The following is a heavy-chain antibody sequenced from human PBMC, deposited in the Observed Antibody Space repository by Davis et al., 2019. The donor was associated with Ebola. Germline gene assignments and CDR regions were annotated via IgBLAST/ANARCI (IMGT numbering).Heavy chain of an antibody. V-gene: IGHV1-18*04. CDR1: GYTFTNYG. CDR2: ISAYNSNT. CDR3: ARGITMIGPGWFDP. J-gene: IGHJ5*01. D-gene: IGHD3-22*01. Sequence: ASVKVSCKASGYTFTNYGFTWVRQAPGQGLEWMGWISAYNSNTNYAQKLQGRVTMTTDTSTSTAYMELRSLRSDDTAVYYCARGITMIGPGWFDPWGQGTLVTVSS.